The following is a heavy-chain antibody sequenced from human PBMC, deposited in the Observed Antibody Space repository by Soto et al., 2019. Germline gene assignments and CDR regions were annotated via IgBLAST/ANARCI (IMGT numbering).Heavy chain of an antibody. J-gene: IGHJ4*02. D-gene: IGHD3-22*01. Sequence: QLQLQESGPGLVKPSETLSLTCRVSDGSMYSDSSYWGWIRQPPGKGLEWIGVINHSGSTYHNLSLEGRVTMSVDASRNQFSLKLTSMTAADTAVYYCARLGGYVSVGYYYLWDSWGQGTLVTVSS. V-gene: IGHV4-39*01. CDR2: INHSGST. CDR3: ARLGGYVSVGYYYLWDS. CDR1: DGSMYSDSSY.